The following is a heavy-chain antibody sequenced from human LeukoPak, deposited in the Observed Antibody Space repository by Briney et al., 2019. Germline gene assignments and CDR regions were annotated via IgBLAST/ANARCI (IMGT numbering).Heavy chain of an antibody. CDR2: IYYSGST. J-gene: IGHJ5*02. Sequence: PSETLSLTCTVSGGSISSGDYYWSWIRQPPGKGLEWIGYIYYSGSTYYNPSLKSRVTISVDTSKNQFSLKLSSVTAADTAVYYCAREVVVVPAAIWFDPWGQGTLVTVSS. CDR3: AREVVVVPAAIWFDP. CDR1: GGSISSGDYY. V-gene: IGHV4-30-4*08. D-gene: IGHD2-2*02.